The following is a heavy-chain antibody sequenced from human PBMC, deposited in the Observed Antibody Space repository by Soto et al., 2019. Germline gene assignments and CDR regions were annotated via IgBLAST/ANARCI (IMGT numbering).Heavy chain of an antibody. Sequence: ASVKVSCKASGGSFSSDAFGWVRQAPGQGLEWMGGIIPTSGTANYAQRFQGRATITADESTGTAYMELSSLTSEDTAVYFCARGQGYCSGGICYYYYYGMDVWGQGTTVTVSS. J-gene: IGHJ6*02. CDR2: IIPTSGTA. D-gene: IGHD2-15*01. CDR1: GGSFSSDA. V-gene: IGHV1-69*13. CDR3: ARGQGYCSGGICYYYYYGMDV.